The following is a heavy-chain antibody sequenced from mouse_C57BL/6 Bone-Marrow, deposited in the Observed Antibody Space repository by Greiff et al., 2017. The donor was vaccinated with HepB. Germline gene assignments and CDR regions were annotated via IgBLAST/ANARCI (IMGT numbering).Heavy chain of an antibody. J-gene: IGHJ2*01. CDR1: GYTFTSYW. D-gene: IGHD1-2*01. Sequence: VQLQQPGAELVKPGASVKLSCKASGYTFTSYWMQWVKQRPGQGLEWIGEIDPSDSYTNYNQKFKGKATLTVDTSSSTAYMQLSTLTSEDSAVYYCARSIVTTVTPDYGGKGTTLTVSS. CDR3: ARSIVTTVTPDY. CDR2: IDPSDSYT. V-gene: IGHV1-50*01.